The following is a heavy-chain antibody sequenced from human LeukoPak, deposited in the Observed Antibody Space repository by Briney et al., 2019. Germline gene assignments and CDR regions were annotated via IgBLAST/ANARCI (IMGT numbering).Heavy chain of an antibody. CDR1: GFTFSDYY. CDR3: ARVRRRYFDWSRGDDYFDI. CDR2: ISSSSYT. D-gene: IGHD3-9*01. V-gene: IGHV3-11*06. J-gene: IGHJ3*02. Sequence: GGSLRLSCAASGFTFSDYYMSWIRQAPGKGLEWVSYISSSSYTNYADSVKGRFTISRDNAKNSLYLQMNSLRAEDTAVYYCARVRRRYFDWSRGDDYFDIWGQGTMVTVSS.